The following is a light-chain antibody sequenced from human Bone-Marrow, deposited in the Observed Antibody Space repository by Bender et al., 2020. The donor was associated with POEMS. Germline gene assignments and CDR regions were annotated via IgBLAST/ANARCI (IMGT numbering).Light chain of an antibody. CDR2: RYY. V-gene: IGLV1-44*01. Sequence: QSVLTQPPSASGTPGQSVIISCSGTDSNFGGNKVNWYQQLPGSGPRLVASRYYQRPSRVPARSSGSTSGTSASLAISDSQSEDEGDYYCSSWDDSLSGWVFGGGTKLTVL. J-gene: IGLJ3*02. CDR3: SSWDDSLSGWV. CDR1: DSNFGGNK.